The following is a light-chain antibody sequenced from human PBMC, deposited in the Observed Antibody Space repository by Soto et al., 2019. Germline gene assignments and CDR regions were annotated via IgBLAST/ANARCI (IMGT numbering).Light chain of an antibody. V-gene: IGKV3-15*01. CDR1: QSLSSN. J-gene: IGKJ1*01. Sequence: EIVMTQSPATLSVSPGERAALSCRASQSLSSNLAWYQQKPGQAPRLLIYGASIRATGVPPRFSGSGSGIEFTLTISSLQSEDFGVYYCQQYNQWPPWTFGQGTKVEIK. CDR3: QQYNQWPPWT. CDR2: GAS.